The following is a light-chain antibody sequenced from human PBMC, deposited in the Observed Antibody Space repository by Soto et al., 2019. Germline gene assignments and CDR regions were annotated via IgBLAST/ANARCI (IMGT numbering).Light chain of an antibody. CDR2: EVS. V-gene: IGLV2-14*01. CDR3: SSYSSSSTFYV. Sequence: QSVLTQPPSASGSPGQSVTIYCTGTSSDVGGYNFVSWYQQHPGKAPKLIIYEVSKRPSGVSNRFSGSKSGNTASLTISGLQAEDEADYFCSSYSSSSTFYVFGAGTKLTVL. J-gene: IGLJ1*01. CDR1: SSDVGGYNF.